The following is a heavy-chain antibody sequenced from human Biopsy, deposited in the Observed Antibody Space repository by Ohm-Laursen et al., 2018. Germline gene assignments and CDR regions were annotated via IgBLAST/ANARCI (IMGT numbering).Heavy chain of an antibody. CDR2: ISRSSSTI. J-gene: IGHJ6*02. CDR3: ARGVYDTTEFFFGLDV. Sequence: SLRLSCSASGFTVSSNYMNWVRQAPGKGLEWISYISRSSSTIYYADSVKGRFTISRDNGKNSMFLQMSSLTAEDTAVYFCARGVYDTTEFFFGLDVWGQGTTVTVSS. V-gene: IGHV3-48*01. CDR1: GFTVSSNY. D-gene: IGHD5/OR15-5a*01.